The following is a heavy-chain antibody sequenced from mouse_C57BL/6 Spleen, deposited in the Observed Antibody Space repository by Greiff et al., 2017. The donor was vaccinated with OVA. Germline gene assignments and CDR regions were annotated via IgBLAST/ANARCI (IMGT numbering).Heavy chain of an antibody. V-gene: IGHV1-53*01. Sequence: QVQLQQPGTELVKPGASVKLSCKGCGGACTSYWMHWVKQRHVPCIEWIRNITASNGGTNHNEKFKSKATLTVDKSSSTAYMQLSSLTSEDSAVYYCAREGSTMVTRYWYFDVWGTGTTVTVSS. D-gene: IGHD2-2*01. CDR2: ITASNGGT. J-gene: IGHJ1*03. CDR3: AREGSTMVTRYWYFDV. CDR1: GGACTSYW.